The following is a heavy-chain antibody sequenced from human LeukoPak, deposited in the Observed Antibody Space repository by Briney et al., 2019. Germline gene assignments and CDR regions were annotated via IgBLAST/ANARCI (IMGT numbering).Heavy chain of an antibody. Sequence: SETLSLTCTVSGGSISSYYWSWIRQPPGKGLEWIGYIYYSGSTNYNPSLKSRVTISVDTSKNQFSLKLSSVTAADTAVYYCARQIGSLAARRNFDYWGQGTLVTASS. CDR3: ARQIGSLAARRNFDY. CDR1: GGSISSYY. D-gene: IGHD6-6*01. J-gene: IGHJ4*02. CDR2: IYYSGST. V-gene: IGHV4-59*08.